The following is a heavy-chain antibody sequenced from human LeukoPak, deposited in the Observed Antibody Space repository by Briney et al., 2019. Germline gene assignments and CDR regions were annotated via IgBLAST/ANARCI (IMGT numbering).Heavy chain of an antibody. D-gene: IGHD3-10*01. Sequence: VKVSCKASGYTFTSYGISWVRQAPGQGLEWMGWISAYNGNTNYAQKLQGRVTMTTDTSTSTAYMEPRSLRSDDTAVYYCAVFRSGYDAFDIWGQGTMVTVSS. J-gene: IGHJ3*02. CDR3: AVFRSGYDAFDI. V-gene: IGHV1-18*01. CDR1: GYTFTSYG. CDR2: ISAYNGNT.